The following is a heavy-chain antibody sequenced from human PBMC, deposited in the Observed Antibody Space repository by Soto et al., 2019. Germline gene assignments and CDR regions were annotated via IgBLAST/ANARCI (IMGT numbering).Heavy chain of an antibody. Sequence: PPASLKISCQQSGYSFSNASIASMRKLPGKGLDWMGVIYPGDSNAKYSTSLEGQVTLSPDKSITRSYLQLSSLKASDTAMDYCARPFDGGRHDALHFWGQGIMVTVS. CDR2: IYPGDSNA. D-gene: IGHD3-9*01. J-gene: IGHJ3*01. CDR1: GYSFSNAS. CDR3: ARPFDGGRHDALHF. V-gene: IGHV5-51*01.